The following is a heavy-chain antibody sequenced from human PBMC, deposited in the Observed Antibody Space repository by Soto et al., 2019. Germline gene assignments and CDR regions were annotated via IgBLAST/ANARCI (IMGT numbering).Heavy chain of an antibody. CDR2: IIPIFGTA. D-gene: IGHD3-10*01. J-gene: IGHJ5*02. CDR1: AGTFSSYA. CDR3: ARGRTYYYGSGSRNWFDP. V-gene: IGHV1-69*01. Sequence: QVQLVQSGAEVKKPGSSVKVSCKASAGTFSSYAISWVRQAPGQGLEWMGGIIPIFGTANYAQKFQGRVTITADESTSTAYMELSSLRSEDTAVYYCARGRTYYYGSGSRNWFDPWGQGTLVTVSS.